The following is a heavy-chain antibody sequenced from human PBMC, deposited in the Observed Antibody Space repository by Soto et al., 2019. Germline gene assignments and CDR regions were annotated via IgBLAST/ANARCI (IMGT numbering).Heavy chain of an antibody. J-gene: IGHJ5*02. CDR1: GFTFRSFT. D-gene: IGHD6-13*01. CDR2: ISSNSAYI. CDR3: TRDASRDSSARGWFDP. Sequence: GGSLRLSCAASGFTFRSFTMNWVRQAPGKGLEWVSTISSNSAYIYYTDALRGRFTISRDNAKNSLHLQMNSLRAEDTAVYCCTRDASRDSSARGWFDPWGPGTLVTVSS. V-gene: IGHV3-21*01.